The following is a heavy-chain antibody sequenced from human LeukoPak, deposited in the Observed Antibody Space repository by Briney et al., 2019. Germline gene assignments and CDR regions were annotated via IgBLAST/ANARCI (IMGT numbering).Heavy chain of an antibody. CDR3: ARGGYGDYVLLSYYYYGMDV. D-gene: IGHD4-17*01. CDR2: IWYDGSNK. V-gene: IGHV3-33*08. Sequence: GGSLRLSCAASGFTFSSYAMSWVRQAPGKGLEWVAVIWYDGSNKYYADSVKGRFTISRDNSKNTLYLQMNSLRAEDTAVYYCARGGYGDYVLLSYYYYGMDVWGQGTTVTVSS. CDR1: GFTFSSYA. J-gene: IGHJ6*02.